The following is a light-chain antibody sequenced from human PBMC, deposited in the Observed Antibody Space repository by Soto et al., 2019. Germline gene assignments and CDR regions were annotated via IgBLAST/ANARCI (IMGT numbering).Light chain of an antibody. CDR1: QSVSSGQ. Sequence: EIVLTQSPGTLSLSPGERATLSCRASQSVSSGQLAWYQQKPGQAPRLLIYDTSRRVAGIPARFSGSGCGTDFTLTINRLEPEDFAASYCQQYGSSPLYTFGQGTKLEI. V-gene: IGKV3-20*01. CDR3: QQYGSSPLYT. CDR2: DTS. J-gene: IGKJ2*01.